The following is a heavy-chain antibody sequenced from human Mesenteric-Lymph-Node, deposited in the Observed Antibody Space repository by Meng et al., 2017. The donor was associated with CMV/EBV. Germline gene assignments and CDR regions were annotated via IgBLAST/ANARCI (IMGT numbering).Heavy chain of an antibody. D-gene: IGHD6-13*01. V-gene: IGHV4-34*01. CDR2: INHSGST. CDR1: GGSFSGYY. CDR3: ARGPWYSSSWRPLGYFDY. Sequence: GSLRLSCAVYGGSFSGYYWSWIRQPPGKGLEWIGEINHSGSTNYNPSLKSRVTISVDTSKNQFSLKLSPVTAADTAVYYCARGPWYSSSWRPLGYFDYWGQGTLVTVSS. J-gene: IGHJ4*02.